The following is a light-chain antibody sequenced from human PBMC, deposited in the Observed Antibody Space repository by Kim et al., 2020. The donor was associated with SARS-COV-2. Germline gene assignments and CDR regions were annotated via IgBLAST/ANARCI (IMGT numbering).Light chain of an antibody. CDR2: DAS. Sequence: DIQMTQYPSSLSASVGDRVTITCQASQDISNYLNWYQQKPGKAPKLLIYDASNLKTGVPSRFSGSGSGTDFTFTISSLQPEDIATYYCQQYDSLPPYTFGQGTKLEI. CDR3: QQYDSLPPYT. J-gene: IGKJ2*01. CDR1: QDISNY. V-gene: IGKV1-33*01.